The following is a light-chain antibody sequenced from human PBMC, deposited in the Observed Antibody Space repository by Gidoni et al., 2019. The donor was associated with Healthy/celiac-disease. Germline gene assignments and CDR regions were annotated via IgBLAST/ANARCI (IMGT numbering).Light chain of an antibody. J-gene: IGKJ2*01. CDR2: WAS. CDR3: QQYYSTPRT. Sequence: DIVMTQSPDSLAVSLGERATINCKSSQSVLYSSNTKNYLAWYQQKPGQTPKLLIYWASTRESGVPDRFSGSGSGTDFTLTISSMQAEDVAVYYCQQYYSTPRTFGQGTKLEIK. CDR1: QSVLYSSNTKNY. V-gene: IGKV4-1*01.